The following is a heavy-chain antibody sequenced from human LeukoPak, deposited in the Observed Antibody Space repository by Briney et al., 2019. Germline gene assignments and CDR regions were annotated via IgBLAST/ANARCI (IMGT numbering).Heavy chain of an antibody. D-gene: IGHD3-10*01. CDR3: AKDRGGRRYYYYYYMDV. Sequence: GGSLRLSCAASGFTFSSYAMSWVRQAPGKGLEWVSAISGSGGSTYYADSVKGRFTISRDNSKNTLYLQMNSLRAEDTAVDYCAKDRGGRRYYYYYYMDVWGKGTTVTVSS. J-gene: IGHJ6*03. CDR2: ISGSGGST. CDR1: GFTFSSYA. V-gene: IGHV3-23*01.